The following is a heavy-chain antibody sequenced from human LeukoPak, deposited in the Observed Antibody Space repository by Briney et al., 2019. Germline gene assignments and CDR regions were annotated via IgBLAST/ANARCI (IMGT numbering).Heavy chain of an antibody. CDR3: ARDHYDILTGYRVDY. Sequence: ASVKVSCKASGYSFTSYGISWVRQAPGQGLEWMGWISPFTGHTYYTPKVQGRITMTTDSSTGTAKMELRSLRSDDTAVYYCARDHYDILTGYRVDYWGQGTLVTVSS. CDR1: GYSFTSYG. D-gene: IGHD3-9*01. V-gene: IGHV1-18*01. CDR2: ISPFTGHT. J-gene: IGHJ4*02.